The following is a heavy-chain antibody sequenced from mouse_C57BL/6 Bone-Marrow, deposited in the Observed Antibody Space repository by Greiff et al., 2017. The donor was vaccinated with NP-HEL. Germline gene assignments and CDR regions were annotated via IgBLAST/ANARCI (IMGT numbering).Heavy chain of an antibody. CDR3: ARDYYGSSYLAY. CDR1: GYTFTSYW. Sequence: QVQLQQSGAELVKPGASVKMSCKASGYTFTSYWITWVKQRPGQGLEWIGDIYPGSGSTNYNEKFKSKATLTVDTSSSTAYMQLSSLTSEDSAVYYCARDYYGSSYLAYWGQGTLVTVSA. D-gene: IGHD1-1*01. J-gene: IGHJ3*01. V-gene: IGHV1-55*01. CDR2: IYPGSGST.